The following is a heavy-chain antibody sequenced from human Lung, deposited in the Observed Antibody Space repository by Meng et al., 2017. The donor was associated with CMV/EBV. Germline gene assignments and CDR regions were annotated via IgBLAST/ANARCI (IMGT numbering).Heavy chain of an antibody. CDR1: GDSLRTSSYY. Sequence: SETLSLTCTVSGDSLRTSSYYWGWIRQAPGKGPEWIGSIYSSGNTYFKPSLKSRVSLSIETSKNQFSLRLSSVTAADTGVYYCARLYGLIHWGQGGQVTVSS. CDR3: ARLYGLIH. V-gene: IGHV4-39*01. CDR2: IYSSGNT. D-gene: IGHD3-16*01. J-gene: IGHJ4*02.